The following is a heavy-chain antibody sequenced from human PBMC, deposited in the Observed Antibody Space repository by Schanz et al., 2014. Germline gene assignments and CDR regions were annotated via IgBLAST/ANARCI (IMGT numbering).Heavy chain of an antibody. CDR2: ISATSAKI. CDR3: AKAPYADYGYFHY. J-gene: IGHJ4*02. V-gene: IGHV3-11*06. CDR1: GFTFSDYY. Sequence: QVQLEESGGGLVTPGGSLRLSCVASGFTFSDYYMSWIRQAPGKGLEWVSYISATSAKIDYADSVKGRFTISRDNSKNTLYLQMNSLRTEDTAVYYCAKAPYADYGYFHYWGQGTLVTVSS. D-gene: IGHD4-17*01.